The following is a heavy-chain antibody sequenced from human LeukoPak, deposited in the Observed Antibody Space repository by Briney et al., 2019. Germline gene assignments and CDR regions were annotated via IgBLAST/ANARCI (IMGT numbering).Heavy chain of an antibody. V-gene: IGHV4-59*01. Sequence: LETLSLTCTVSGGSISSYYWSWIRQPPGKGLEWIGYIYYSGSTNYNPSLKSRVTISVDTSKNQFSLKLSSVTAAETAVYYCAREGRYRYGYNEYHSYMDIWGKGTTVTVSS. CDR1: GGSISSYY. CDR2: IYYSGST. CDR3: AREGRYRYGYNEYHSYMDI. J-gene: IGHJ6*03. D-gene: IGHD5-24*01.